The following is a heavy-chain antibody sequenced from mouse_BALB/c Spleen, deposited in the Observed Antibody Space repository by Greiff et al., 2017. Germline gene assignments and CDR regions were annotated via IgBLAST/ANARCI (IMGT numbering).Heavy chain of an antibody. Sequence: EVMLVESGGGLVQPGGSLKLSCAASGFTFSSYGMSWVRQTPDKRLELVATINSNGGSTYYPDSVKGRFTISRDNAKNTLYLQMSSLKSEDTAMYYCARDGYYYGSSDAMDYWGQGTSVTVSS. CDR1: GFTFSSYG. D-gene: IGHD1-1*01. V-gene: IGHV5-6-3*01. CDR2: INSNGGST. CDR3: ARDGYYYGSSDAMDY. J-gene: IGHJ4*01.